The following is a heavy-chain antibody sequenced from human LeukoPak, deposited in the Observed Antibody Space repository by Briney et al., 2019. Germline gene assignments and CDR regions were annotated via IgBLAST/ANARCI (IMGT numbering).Heavy chain of an antibody. CDR1: GFTISNLW. J-gene: IGHJ4*02. CDR2: IKGDGSEK. CDR3: VKQAGVY. V-gene: IGHV3-7*01. Sequence: GRSLRLSCAASGFTISNLWMTWVRQAPGKGLECVANIKGDGSEKNYVDSVKGRFTISRDDAKNSLYLQMNSLRAEDTAVYYCVKQAGVYWGQGTLVTVSS. D-gene: IGHD6-19*01.